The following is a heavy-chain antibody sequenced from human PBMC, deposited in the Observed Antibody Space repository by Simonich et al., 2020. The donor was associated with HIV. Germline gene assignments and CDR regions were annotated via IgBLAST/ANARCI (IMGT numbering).Heavy chain of an antibody. V-gene: IGHV3-9*03. Sequence: EVQLVESGGGLVQPGRSLRLSCAASGFTFDDYAMHWVRQAQGKGLEWVSCINWNSGSIGYADSVKGRFTISRDNAKNSLYLQMNSLRAEDMALYYCAKDRYSSSSGSFDYWGQGTLVTVSS. CDR3: AKDRYSSSSGSFDY. J-gene: IGHJ4*02. CDR1: GFTFDDYA. CDR2: INWNSGSI. D-gene: IGHD6-6*01.